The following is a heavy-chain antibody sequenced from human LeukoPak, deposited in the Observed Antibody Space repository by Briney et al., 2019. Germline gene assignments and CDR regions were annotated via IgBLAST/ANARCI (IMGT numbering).Heavy chain of an antibody. CDR2: ISSSSSYI. J-gene: IGHJ6*02. CDR1: GFTFSSYS. Sequence: GGSLRLSCAASGFTFSSYSMNWVRQAPGKGLEWVSSISSSSSYIYYADSVRGRFTISRDNAKNSLYLQMNSLRAEDTAVYYCARMTTVTTTYYYYYYGMDVWGQGTTVTVSS. V-gene: IGHV3-21*01. CDR3: ARMTTVTTTYYYYYYGMDV. D-gene: IGHD4-11*01.